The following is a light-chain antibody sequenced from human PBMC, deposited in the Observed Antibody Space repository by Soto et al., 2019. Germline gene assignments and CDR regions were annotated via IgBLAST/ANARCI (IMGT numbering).Light chain of an antibody. CDR1: HSISSH. V-gene: IGKV3-11*01. CDR3: QQRSKWIT. Sequence: EIVLTQSPGTLSLSPGERATLSCRASHSISSHLAWYQQKPGQAPRLLIYDASTRVTGVPARFSGSGSGTDFTLTISSLETEDFAVYYCQQRSKWITFGQGTRLEIK. J-gene: IGKJ5*01. CDR2: DAS.